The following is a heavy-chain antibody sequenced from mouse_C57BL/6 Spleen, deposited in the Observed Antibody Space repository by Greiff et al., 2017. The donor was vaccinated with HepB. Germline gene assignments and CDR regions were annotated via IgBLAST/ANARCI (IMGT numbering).Heavy chain of an antibody. Sequence: EVQGVESGGGLVKPGGSLKLSCAASGFTFSSYAMSWVRQTPEKRLEWVATISDGGSYTYYPDNVKGRFTISRDNAKNNLYLQMSHLKSEDTAMYYCARVSSGRYYFDYWGQGTTLTVSS. CDR2: ISDGGSYT. D-gene: IGHD3-2*02. CDR3: ARVSSGRYYFDY. CDR1: GFTFSSYA. J-gene: IGHJ2*01. V-gene: IGHV5-4*01.